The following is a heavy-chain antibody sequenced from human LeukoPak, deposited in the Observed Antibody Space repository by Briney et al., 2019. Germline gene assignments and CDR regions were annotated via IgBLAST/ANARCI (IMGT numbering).Heavy chain of an antibody. J-gene: IGHJ4*02. V-gene: IGHV1-69*13. CDR1: GGTFSSYA. CDR3: ARNTLEYSSDHYPSFLDY. D-gene: IGHD6-19*01. Sequence: ASVKVSCKASGGTFSSYAISWVRQAPGQGLEWMGGIIPIFGTANYAQKFQGRVTITADEPTSTAYMELSSLRSEDTAVYYCARNTLEYSSDHYPSFLDYWGQGALVTVSS. CDR2: IIPIFGTA.